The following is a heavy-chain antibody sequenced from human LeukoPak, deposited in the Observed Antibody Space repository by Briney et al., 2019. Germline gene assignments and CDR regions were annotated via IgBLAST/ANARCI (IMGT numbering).Heavy chain of an antibody. J-gene: IGHJ4*02. CDR2: IYHSGST. Sequence: TTSQTLSLTCTVSGGSISSGSYYWSWIRQPPGKGLEWIGYIYHSGSTYYNPSLKSRVTISVDRSMNQFSLKLSSVTAADTAVYYCARDYKGTEYGDYVGGLDYWGQGTLVTVSS. CDR3: ARDYKGTEYGDYVGGLDY. V-gene: IGHV4-30-2*01. D-gene: IGHD4-17*01. CDR1: GGSISSGSYY.